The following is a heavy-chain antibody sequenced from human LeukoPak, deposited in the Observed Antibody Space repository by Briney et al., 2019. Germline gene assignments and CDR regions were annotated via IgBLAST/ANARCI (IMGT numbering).Heavy chain of an antibody. D-gene: IGHD3-22*01. CDR3: ARVVNDSSGYYYGMDV. J-gene: IGHJ6*02. CDR2: IIPILGIA. Sequence: ASVKVSCKASGGTFSSYAISWVRQAPGQGLEWMGRIIPILGIANYAQKFQGRVTITADKSTSTAYMELSSLRSEDTAVYYCARVVNDSSGYYYGMDVRGQGTTVTVSS. V-gene: IGHV1-69*04. CDR1: GGTFSSYA.